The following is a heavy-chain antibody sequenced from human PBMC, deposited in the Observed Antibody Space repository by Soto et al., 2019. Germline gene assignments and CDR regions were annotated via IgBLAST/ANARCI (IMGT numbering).Heavy chain of an antibody. CDR1: GFTFSSYA. CDR2: ISGSGDIT. J-gene: IGHJ4*02. Sequence: EVQLLDSGGGLVQPGGSLRLSCAASGFTFSSYAINWVRQAPGKGLEWVSAISGSGDITSYADSVKGRFTISRDNSKNTLYLQMNSLRAEDTAVYYCAKDRFIMVRVAPDYWGQGTLVTVSS. D-gene: IGHD3-10*01. CDR3: AKDRFIMVRVAPDY. V-gene: IGHV3-23*01.